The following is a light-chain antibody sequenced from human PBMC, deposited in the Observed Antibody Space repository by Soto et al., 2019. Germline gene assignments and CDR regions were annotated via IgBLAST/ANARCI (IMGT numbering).Light chain of an antibody. CDR2: AAS. Sequence: DIQMTQSPSSLSASVGDRVTITCRASRSITKYLDWYQQKTGKAPKRLIYAASSLQSGVPSRFSGSGSGTEFTLTLSSLQPEDFATYYCLQHNTYPWTFGQGTKVDIK. CDR3: LQHNTYPWT. V-gene: IGKV1-17*01. J-gene: IGKJ1*01. CDR1: RSITKY.